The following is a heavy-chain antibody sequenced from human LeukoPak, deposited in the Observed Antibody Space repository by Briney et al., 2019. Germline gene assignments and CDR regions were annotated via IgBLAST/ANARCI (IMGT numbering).Heavy chain of an antibody. V-gene: IGHV4-59*08. Sequence: SETLSLTCTVSGGSISSYYWSWIRQPPGKGLEWIGYIYYSGSTYYNPSLKSRVTISVDTSKNQLSLKLSSVTAADTAVYYCARVATMIVVVQYYFDYWGQGTLVTVSS. CDR3: ARVATMIVVVQYYFDY. J-gene: IGHJ4*02. CDR1: GGSISSYY. CDR2: IYYSGST. D-gene: IGHD3-22*01.